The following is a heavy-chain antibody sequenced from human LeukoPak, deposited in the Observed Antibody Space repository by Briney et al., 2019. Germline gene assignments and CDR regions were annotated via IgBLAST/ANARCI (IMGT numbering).Heavy chain of an antibody. CDR2: INSDSSII. D-gene: IGHD5-24*01. CDR1: GFTFSSYS. CDR3: ARDLDDYNDFPPIFQY. J-gene: IGHJ1*01. V-gene: IGHV3-48*04. Sequence: GGSLRLSCTASGFTFSSYSMNRVRQAPGKGLEWVSYINSDSSIIYYADSVKGRFITSRDNSKNTLYLQMNSLRVEDTAVYYCARDLDDYNDFPPIFQYWGQGTQVIVSS.